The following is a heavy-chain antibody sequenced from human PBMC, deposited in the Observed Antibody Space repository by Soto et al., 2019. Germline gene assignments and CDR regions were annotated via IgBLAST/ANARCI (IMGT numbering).Heavy chain of an antibody. CDR2: IIPIFGTA. CDR1: GGTFSSYA. Sequence: SVKVSCKASGGTFSSYAISWVRQAPGQGLEWMGGIIPIFGTANYAQKFQGRVTITADESTSTAYMELSSLRSEDTAVYYCARGYYDSSGYYKTPVSHYYYYGMDVWGQGTTVTVSS. J-gene: IGHJ6*02. CDR3: ARGYYDSSGYYKTPVSHYYYYGMDV. V-gene: IGHV1-69*13. D-gene: IGHD3-22*01.